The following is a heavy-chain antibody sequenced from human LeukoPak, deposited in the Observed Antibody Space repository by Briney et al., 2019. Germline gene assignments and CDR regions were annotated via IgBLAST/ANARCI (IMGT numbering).Heavy chain of an antibody. CDR2: ISYDGSNK. D-gene: IGHD6-13*01. Sequence: PGRSLRLSCAASGFTFSSYAMHWVRQAPGKGLEWVAVISYDGSNKYYADSVKGRFTISRNNSKNTLYLQMNSLRAEDTAVYYCARDHIAAAVVSMDVWGKGTTVTVSS. V-gene: IGHV3-30*01. CDR3: ARDHIAAAVVSMDV. J-gene: IGHJ6*03. CDR1: GFTFSSYA.